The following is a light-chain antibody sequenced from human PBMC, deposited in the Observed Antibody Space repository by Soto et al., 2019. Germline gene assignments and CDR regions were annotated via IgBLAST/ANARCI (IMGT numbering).Light chain of an antibody. J-gene: IGLJ1*01. CDR2: DVS. V-gene: IGLV2-11*01. Sequence: QSALTQPRSVSGSPGQSVTISCTGTSSDVGGYNYVSWYQQHPGKAPKLMIYDVSKRPSGVPDRFSGSKSGNTASLTISGLQAEDDADYYCCSYAGSYTFYGFGPGTKLTGL. CDR1: SSDVGGYNY. CDR3: CSYAGSYTFYG.